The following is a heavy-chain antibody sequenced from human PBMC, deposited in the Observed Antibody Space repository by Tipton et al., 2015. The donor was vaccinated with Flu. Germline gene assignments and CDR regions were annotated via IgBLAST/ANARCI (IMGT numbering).Heavy chain of an antibody. D-gene: IGHD4-11*01. CDR3: TGTSLTTVNQPAEYFQH. Sequence: TLSLTCTVSGGSISSHYWSWIRQPAGRGLEWIGRIYTSGNTNYNPSLKSRVTMSVDTSRNQFSLKLSSVTAADTAVYYCTGTSLTTVNQPAEYFQHWGQGTLVTVSS. V-gene: IGHV4-4*07. J-gene: IGHJ1*01. CDR1: GGSISSHY. CDR2: IYTSGNT.